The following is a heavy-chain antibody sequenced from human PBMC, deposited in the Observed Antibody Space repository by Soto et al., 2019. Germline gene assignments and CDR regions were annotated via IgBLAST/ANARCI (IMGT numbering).Heavy chain of an antibody. CDR3: ARAAYYYDSSGYFGYFQH. CDR2: IYYSGST. V-gene: IGHV4-59*01. D-gene: IGHD3-22*01. CDR1: GGSISSYY. Sequence: SETLSLTCTVSGGSISSYYWSWIRQPPGKGLEWIGYIYYSGSTNYNPSLKSRVTISVDTSKNQFSLKLSSVTAADTAVYYCARAAYYYDSSGYFGYFQHWGQGTLVTVSS. J-gene: IGHJ1*01.